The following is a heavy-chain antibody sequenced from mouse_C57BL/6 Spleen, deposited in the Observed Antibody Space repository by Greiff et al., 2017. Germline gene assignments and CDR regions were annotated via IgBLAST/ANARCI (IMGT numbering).Heavy chain of an antibody. D-gene: IGHD2-1*01. J-gene: IGHJ4*01. CDR1: GYTFTSYW. Sequence: VQLQQPGAELVKPGASVKLSCKASGYTFTSYWMHWVKQRPGQGLEWIGMIHPNSGSTNYNEKFKSKATLTVDKSSSTAYMQLSSLTSEDSAVYYCASPYGKDAMDYWCQGTSVTVSS. CDR2: IHPNSGST. CDR3: ASPYGKDAMDY. V-gene: IGHV1-64*01.